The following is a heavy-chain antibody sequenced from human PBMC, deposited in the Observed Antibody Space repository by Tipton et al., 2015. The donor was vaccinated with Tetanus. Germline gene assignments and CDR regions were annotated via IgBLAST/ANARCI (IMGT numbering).Heavy chain of an antibody. CDR2: VYHSGGS. D-gene: IGHD3-16*01. V-gene: IGHV4-30-2*05. J-gene: IGHJ5*02. Sequence: TLSLTCAVSGVSMRNGGYSWSWIRQSPGKGLEWIGYVYHSGGSYYNPSLKSRVTMSVDTSKNQFSLNLTSVTAADTAVYYCARDQGGGRVARLNWFDPWGQGTLVAVSS. CDR1: GVSMRNGGYS. CDR3: ARDQGGGRVARLNWFDP.